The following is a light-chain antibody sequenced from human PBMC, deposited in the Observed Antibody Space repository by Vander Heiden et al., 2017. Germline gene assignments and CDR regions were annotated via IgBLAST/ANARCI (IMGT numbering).Light chain of an antibody. CDR2: DAS. V-gene: IGKV3-11*01. Sequence: ELVLTQSPATLSLSPGVRATLPCRASQSVSSYLAWYQQKPGQAPRLLIYDASNRATGIPARFSGSGSGTDFTLTISSLEPEDFAVYYCQQRSNWPKWTFGQWTKVEIK. CDR1: QSVSSY. CDR3: QQRSNWPKWT. J-gene: IGKJ1*01.